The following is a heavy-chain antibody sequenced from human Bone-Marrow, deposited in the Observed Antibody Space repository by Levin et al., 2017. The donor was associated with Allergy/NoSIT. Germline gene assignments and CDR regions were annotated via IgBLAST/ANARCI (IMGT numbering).Heavy chain of an antibody. CDR3: ASTVEMATIWYFDY. CDR2: INPNSGGT. Sequence: GESLKISCKASGYTFTGYYMHWVRQAPGQGLEWMGWINPNSGGTNYAQKFQGRVTMTRDTSISTAYMELSRLRSDDTAVYYCASTVEMATIWYFDYWGQGTLVTVSS. CDR1: GYTFTGYY. D-gene: IGHD5-24*01. V-gene: IGHV1-2*02. J-gene: IGHJ4*02.